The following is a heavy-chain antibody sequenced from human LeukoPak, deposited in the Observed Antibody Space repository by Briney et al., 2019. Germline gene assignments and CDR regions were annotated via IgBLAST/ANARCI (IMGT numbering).Heavy chain of an antibody. D-gene: IGHD6-13*01. CDR3: ARGGEIAAAAIDY. Sequence: SETLSLTCTVSGGSISSYYWSWIRQPPGKGLEWIGYIYYSGSTNYNPSLKSRVTISVDTSKNQFSLKLSSVTAADTAVYYCARGGEIAAAAIDYWGQGTLVTVSS. CDR1: GGSISSYY. CDR2: IYYSGST. V-gene: IGHV4-59*12. J-gene: IGHJ4*02.